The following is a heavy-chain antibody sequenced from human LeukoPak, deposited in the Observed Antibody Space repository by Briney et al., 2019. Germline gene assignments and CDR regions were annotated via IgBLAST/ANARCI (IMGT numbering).Heavy chain of an antibody. V-gene: IGHV4-39*07. D-gene: IGHD1-20*01. CDR3: ARGRSLSGTDS. J-gene: IGHJ4*02. CDR2: IYYSGST. CDR1: GGSISSSSYY. Sequence: SETLSLTCTVSGGSISSSSYYWGWIRQPPGKGLEWIGSIYYSGSTYYNPSLKSRVTISVDTSKNQFSLKLSSVTAADTAVYYCARGRSLSGTDSWGQGTLVIVSS.